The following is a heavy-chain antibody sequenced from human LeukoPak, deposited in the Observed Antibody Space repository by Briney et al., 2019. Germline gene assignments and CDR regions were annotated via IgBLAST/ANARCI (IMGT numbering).Heavy chain of an antibody. J-gene: IGHJ4*02. CDR1: GLTFSSYW. Sequence: GGSLRLSCAASGLTFSSYWMHWVRQAPGKGLVWVSRINSDGSSTSYADSVKGRFTISRDNAKNTLYLQMNSLRAEDTAVYYCATEGIAAAGIYWGQGTLVTVSS. CDR3: ATEGIAAAGIY. D-gene: IGHD6-13*01. V-gene: IGHV3-74*01. CDR2: INSDGSST.